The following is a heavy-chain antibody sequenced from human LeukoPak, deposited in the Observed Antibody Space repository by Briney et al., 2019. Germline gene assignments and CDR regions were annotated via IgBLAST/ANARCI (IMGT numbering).Heavy chain of an antibody. Sequence: SETLSLTCTVSGGSISSRSYYWGWIRQPPGKGLEWIGSIYYSGSTYYNPSLKSRVTISVDTSKNQFSLKLSSVTAADMAVYYCARGTNRLDYWGQGTLVTVSS. CDR1: GGSISSRSYY. CDR2: IYYSGST. CDR3: ARGTNRLDY. V-gene: IGHV4-39*07. D-gene: IGHD1-1*01. J-gene: IGHJ4*02.